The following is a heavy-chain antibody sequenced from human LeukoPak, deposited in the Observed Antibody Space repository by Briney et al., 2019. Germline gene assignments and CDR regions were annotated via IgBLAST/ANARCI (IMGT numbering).Heavy chain of an antibody. CDR3: AKIPVVTALDAFDI. Sequence: GGSLRLSCPGSGWTFDDYAMQWVRPAPGKGVEWVSGISWYSGSIGYADPVKGRFTISRDNAKNSLYLQMNSLRADDTALYYRAKIPVVTALDAFDIWGQGTMVTVSS. J-gene: IGHJ3*02. D-gene: IGHD2-21*02. CDR1: GWTFDDYA. CDR2: ISWYSGSI. V-gene: IGHV3-9*01.